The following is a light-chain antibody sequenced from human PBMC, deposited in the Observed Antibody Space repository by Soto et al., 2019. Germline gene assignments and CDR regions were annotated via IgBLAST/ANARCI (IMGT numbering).Light chain of an antibody. V-gene: IGKV1-27*01. CDR1: RGIYNY. CDR3: QQNYITPLT. Sequence: DVQVTQSPASLSASVGDRVNISCRTSRGIYNYLAWYQQKSGQIPKLLINAASSLQSGVPSRFSGSGSGTHFTLTIDNLQPEDVATYFCQQNYITPLTFGGGTKVDIK. CDR2: AAS. J-gene: IGKJ4*01.